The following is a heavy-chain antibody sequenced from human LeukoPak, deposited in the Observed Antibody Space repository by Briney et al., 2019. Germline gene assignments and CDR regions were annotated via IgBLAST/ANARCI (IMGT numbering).Heavy chain of an antibody. Sequence: SETLSLTCAVSGGSISSGGYSWSWIRQPPGKGLEWIGYIYHSGSTYYNPSLKSRVTISVDKSKNQFSLKLSSVTAADTAVYYCARGPYYYDSSGYYYTLDYWGQGTLVTVSS. J-gene: IGHJ4*02. CDR1: GGSISSGGYS. D-gene: IGHD3-22*01. CDR3: ARGPYYYDSSGYYYTLDY. CDR2: IYHSGST. V-gene: IGHV4-30-2*01.